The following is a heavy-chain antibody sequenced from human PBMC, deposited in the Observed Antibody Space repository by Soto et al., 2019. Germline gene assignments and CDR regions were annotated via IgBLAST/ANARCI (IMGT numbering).Heavy chain of an antibody. V-gene: IGHV4-59*01. Sequence: SETLSLTCTVSGGSISSYYWSWTRQPPGKGPEWIGNIYYSGSTNYNPSLKSRVTISVDTSKNQFSLKLSSVTAADTAVYYCARERYYGMDVWGQGXTVTVSS. J-gene: IGHJ6*02. CDR3: ARERYYGMDV. CDR1: GGSISSYY. CDR2: IYYSGST.